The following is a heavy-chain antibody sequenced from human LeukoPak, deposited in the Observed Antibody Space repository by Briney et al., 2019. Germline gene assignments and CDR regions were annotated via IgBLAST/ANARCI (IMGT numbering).Heavy chain of an antibody. Sequence: SETLSLTCAVYGGSFSDYYWSWIRQPPGKGLEWVGEINHSGSTNYNPSLKSRVTISVDTSKNQFSLKLTSVTAADTAVYYCANPNYDSGWFNPWGQGTLVTVSS. CDR3: ANPNYDSGWFNP. CDR1: GGSFSDYY. V-gene: IGHV4-34*01. J-gene: IGHJ5*02. CDR2: INHSGST. D-gene: IGHD3-3*01.